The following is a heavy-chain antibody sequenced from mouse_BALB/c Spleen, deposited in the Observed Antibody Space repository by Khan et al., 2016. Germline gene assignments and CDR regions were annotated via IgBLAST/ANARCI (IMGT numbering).Heavy chain of an antibody. CDR1: GYTFSNYW. Sequence: VQLQESGAELMKPGASVKISCKATGYTFSNYWIEWVKQRPGHGLEWIGDILPGSGYSNSNENFKGKATFTADASSNTAYMQLISLTSADSAVYFCARAWYSMDYWGQGTSVTVSS. CDR2: ILPGSGYS. J-gene: IGHJ4*01. CDR3: ARAWYSMDY. V-gene: IGHV1-9*01.